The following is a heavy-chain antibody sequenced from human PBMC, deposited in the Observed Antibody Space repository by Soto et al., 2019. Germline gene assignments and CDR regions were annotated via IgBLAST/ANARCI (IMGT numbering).Heavy chain of an antibody. CDR1: GGTFSSYA. Sequence: VASVKVSCKASGGTFSSYAISWVRQAPGQGLEWMGGIIPIFGTANYAQKFQGRVTITADESTSTAYMELSSLRSEDTAVYYCASSYWGGDCHPRNDAFDIWGQGTMVTVSS. D-gene: IGHD2-21*02. CDR3: ASSYWGGDCHPRNDAFDI. J-gene: IGHJ3*02. CDR2: IIPIFGTA. V-gene: IGHV1-69*13.